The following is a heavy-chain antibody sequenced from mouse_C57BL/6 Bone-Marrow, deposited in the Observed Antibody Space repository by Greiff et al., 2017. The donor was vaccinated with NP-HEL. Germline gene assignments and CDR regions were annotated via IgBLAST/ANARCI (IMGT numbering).Heavy chain of an antibody. V-gene: IGHV2-2*01. CDR1: GFSLTSYG. CDR2: IWSGGST. Sequence: VHLVESGPGLVQPSQSLSITCTVSGFSLTSYGVHWVRQSPGKGLEWLGVIWSGGSTDYNAAFISRLSISKDNSKSQVFFKMNSLQADDTAIYYCARNRVKDYYAMDYWGQGTSVTVSS. CDR3: ARNRVKDYYAMDY. D-gene: IGHD2-2*01. J-gene: IGHJ4*01.